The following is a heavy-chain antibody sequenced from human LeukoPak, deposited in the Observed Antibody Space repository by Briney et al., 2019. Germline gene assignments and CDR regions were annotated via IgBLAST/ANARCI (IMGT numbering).Heavy chain of an antibody. J-gene: IGHJ4*02. Sequence: GGSLRLSCAGSGFTLSDHYMDWVRQAPGEGLEWVGRSRNKDNSYTTEYAASVKGRFTISRDDSKNSLYLQMNSLKIEDTAVYYCARAGDYYSTGDCWGQGTLVTVSS. V-gene: IGHV3-72*01. CDR3: ARAGDYYSTGDC. CDR2: SRNKDNSYTT. D-gene: IGHD3-22*01. CDR1: GFTLSDHY.